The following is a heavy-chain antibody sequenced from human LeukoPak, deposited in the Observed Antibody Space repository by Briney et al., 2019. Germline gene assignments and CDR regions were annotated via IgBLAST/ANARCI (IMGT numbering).Heavy chain of an antibody. V-gene: IGHV4-31*03. Sequence: SETLSLTCTVSGGSLNSGSYYWGWIRQHPGKGLEWIGYIYYSGSTYYNPSLKSRVTISVDTSKNQFSLKLSSVTAADTAVYYCARRIAARLGMWGWFDPWGQGTLVTVSS. CDR1: GGSLNSGSYY. J-gene: IGHJ5*02. D-gene: IGHD6-6*01. CDR3: ARRIAARLGMWGWFDP. CDR2: IYYSGST.